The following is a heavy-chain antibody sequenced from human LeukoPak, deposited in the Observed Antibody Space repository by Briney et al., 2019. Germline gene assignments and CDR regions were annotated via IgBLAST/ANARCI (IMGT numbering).Heavy chain of an antibody. CDR2: INPSGGST. V-gene: IGHV1-46*01. D-gene: IGHD3-10*01. J-gene: IGHJ3*02. CDR3: ARGQGGGSGSYLFHDAFDI. CDR1: GYTFTSYY. Sequence: ASVKVSCKASGYTFTSYYMHWVRQAPGQGLEWMGIINPSGGSTSYAQKFQGRVTMTRDTSTSTVYMELSSLRSEDTAVYYCARGQGGGSGSYLFHDAFDIWGQGTMVTVSS.